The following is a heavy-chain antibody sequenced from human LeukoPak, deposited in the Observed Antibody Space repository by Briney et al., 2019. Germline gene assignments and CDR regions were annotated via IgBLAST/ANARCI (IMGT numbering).Heavy chain of an antibody. Sequence: SETLSLTCDVYGGSFSGYYWSWIRQPPGKGLEWIREINHSGSTNYNPSLKSRVTISVDTSKNQFSLKLSSVTAADTAVYYCARVLRSGWQQGGRFDPWGQGTLVTVSS. CDR2: INHSGST. V-gene: IGHV4-34*01. J-gene: IGHJ5*02. CDR3: ARVLRSGWQQGGRFDP. CDR1: GGSFSGYY. D-gene: IGHD6-19*01.